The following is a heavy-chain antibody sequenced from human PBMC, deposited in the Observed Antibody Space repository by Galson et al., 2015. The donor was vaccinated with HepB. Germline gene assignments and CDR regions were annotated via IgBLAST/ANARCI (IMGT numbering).Heavy chain of an antibody. J-gene: IGHJ6*02. V-gene: IGHV3-48*01. CDR2: ISAGSTTI. CDR3: ARNPSSYDYYNMDV. CDR1: GVTIPSYS. Sequence: SLRLSCAASGVTIPSYSMNWVRKAPGKGLEWLPYISAGSTTIYYAASVKGRFTISRDNAKNFLYLHMNSLRGEDTAVYYCARNPSSYDYYNMDVWGHGTTVTVSS.